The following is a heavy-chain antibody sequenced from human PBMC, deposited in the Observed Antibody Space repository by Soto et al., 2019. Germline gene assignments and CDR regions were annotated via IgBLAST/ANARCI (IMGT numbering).Heavy chain of an antibody. J-gene: IGHJ6*03. D-gene: IGHD1-7*01. V-gene: IGHV3-21*01. CDR1: GFTFSSYS. CDR3: ARALPWYNWDSERGYYYMDV. Sequence: TGGSLRLSCAASGFTFSSYSMNWVRQAPGKGLEWVSSISSSSSYIYYADSVKGRFTISRDNAKNSLYLQMNSLRAEDTAVYYCARALPWYNWDSERGYYYMDVWGKGTTVTVSS. CDR2: ISSSSSYI.